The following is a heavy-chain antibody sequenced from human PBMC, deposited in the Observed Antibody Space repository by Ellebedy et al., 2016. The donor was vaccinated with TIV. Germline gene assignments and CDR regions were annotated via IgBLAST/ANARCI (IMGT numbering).Heavy chain of an antibody. D-gene: IGHD1-1*01. CDR2: INRSGST. CDR3: ARVLRAGRSGDYFDY. Sequence: MPSETLSLTCAVYGASFSGYYWNWIRQPPGKGLEWIGEINRSGSTNYDPSLKSRVTISLDTSKNHFSLRLSSVTAADTAVYYCARVLRAGRSGDYFDYWGQGALVTVSS. J-gene: IGHJ4*02. CDR1: GASFSGYY. V-gene: IGHV4-34*01.